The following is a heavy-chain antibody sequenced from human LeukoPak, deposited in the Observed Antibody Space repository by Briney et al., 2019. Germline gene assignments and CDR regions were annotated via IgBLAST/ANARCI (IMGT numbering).Heavy chain of an antibody. CDR3: VKNREAGMSVYYGMDV. CDR1: GFTFSSYA. Sequence: PGGSLRLSCSASGFTFSSYAMHWVRLAPGKGLEHVSAISGNGGSTYYPDSVNGRFTISRDNSQNTLYVQMSSLRAEDTAVYYCVKNREAGMSVYYGMDVWGQGTTVTVSS. J-gene: IGHJ6*02. D-gene: IGHD1-1*01. CDR2: ISGNGGST. V-gene: IGHV3-64*05.